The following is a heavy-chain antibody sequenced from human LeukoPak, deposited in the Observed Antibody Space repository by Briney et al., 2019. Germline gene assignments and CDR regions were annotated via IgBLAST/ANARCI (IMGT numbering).Heavy chain of an antibody. CDR2: IWYDGSNK. J-gene: IGHJ3*02. CDR3: AKDGGPAHLDAFDI. V-gene: IGHV3-33*06. Sequence: GGSLRLSCAASGFSFSSYGMHWVRQAPGKGLEWVAVIWYDGSNKYYADSVKGRFTISRDNSKNTLYLQMNSLRPEDTAVYYCAKDGGPAHLDAFDIWGQGTMVSVSS. CDR1: GFSFSSYG. D-gene: IGHD4-23*01.